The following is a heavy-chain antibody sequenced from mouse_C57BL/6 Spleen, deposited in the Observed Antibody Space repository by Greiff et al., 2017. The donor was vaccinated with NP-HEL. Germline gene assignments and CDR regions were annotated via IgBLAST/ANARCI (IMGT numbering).Heavy chain of an antibody. V-gene: IGHV1-26*01. CDR2: INPNNGGT. J-gene: IGHJ4*01. CDR3: ARKGYYGNYFYAMDY. D-gene: IGHD2-1*01. CDR1: GYTFTDYY. Sequence: EVQLQQSGPELVKPGASVKISCKASGYTFTDYYMNWVKQSHGKSLEWIGDINPNNGGTSYNQKFKGKATLTVDKSSSTAYMELRSLTSEDSAVYYCARKGYYGNYFYAMDYWGQGTSVTVSS.